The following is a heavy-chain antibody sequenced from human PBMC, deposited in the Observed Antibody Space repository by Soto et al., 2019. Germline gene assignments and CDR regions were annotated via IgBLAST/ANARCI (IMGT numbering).Heavy chain of an antibody. V-gene: IGHV3-7*03. Sequence: PVGSLRLSCAASGFTFSSYWMSWVRQAPGKGLEWVANIKQDGSEKYYVDSVKGRFTISRDNAKNSLYLQMNSLRAEDTAVYYCARDAVGWSSPLDYWGQGTLVTVSS. CDR3: ARDAVGWSSPLDY. CDR1: GFTFSSYW. D-gene: IGHD6-19*01. CDR2: IKQDGSEK. J-gene: IGHJ4*02.